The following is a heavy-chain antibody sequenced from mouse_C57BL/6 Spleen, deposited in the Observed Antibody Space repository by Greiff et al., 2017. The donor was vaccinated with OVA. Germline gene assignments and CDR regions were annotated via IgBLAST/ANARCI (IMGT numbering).Heavy chain of an antibody. V-gene: IGHV1-82*01. J-gene: IGHJ1*03. CDR1: GYAFSSSW. CDR2: IYPGDGDT. Sequence: QVQLQQSGPELVKPGASVKISCKASGYAFSSSWMNWVKQRPGKGLEWIGRIYPGDGDTNYNGKFKGKATLTADKSSSTAYMQLSSLTSEDSAVYFCARDDYYGNYDWYFDVWGTGTTVTVSS. D-gene: IGHD2-1*01. CDR3: ARDDYYGNYDWYFDV.